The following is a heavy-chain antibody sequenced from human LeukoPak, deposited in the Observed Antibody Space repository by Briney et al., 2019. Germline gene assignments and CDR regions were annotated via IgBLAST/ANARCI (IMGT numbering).Heavy chain of an antibody. CDR1: GFTFSSYS. CDR2: ISSSSSYI. V-gene: IGHV3-21*04. CDR3: AKVGKLLWFGELLLFDY. J-gene: IGHJ4*02. Sequence: GGSLRLSCAASGFTFSSYSMNWVRQAPGKGLEWVSSISSSSSYIYYADSVKGRFTISRDNAKNSLYLQMNSLRAEDTAVYYCAKVGKLLWFGELLLFDYWGQGTLVTVSS. D-gene: IGHD3-10*01.